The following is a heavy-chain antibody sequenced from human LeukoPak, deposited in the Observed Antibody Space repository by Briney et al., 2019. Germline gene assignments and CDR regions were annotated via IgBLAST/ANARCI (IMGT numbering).Heavy chain of an antibody. CDR1: GFTFSTYE. V-gene: IGHV3-48*03. D-gene: IGHD2-8*01. Sequence: GGSLRLSCAASGFTFSTYEMNWVRQAPGKGLEWVSYISSGRTTYYADSVKGRFTISRDNSKNTLYLQMNSLRAEDTAVYYCATYCTNGVCYTQRAPFDYWGQGTLVTVSS. J-gene: IGHJ4*02. CDR2: ISSGRTT. CDR3: ATYCTNGVCYTQRAPFDY.